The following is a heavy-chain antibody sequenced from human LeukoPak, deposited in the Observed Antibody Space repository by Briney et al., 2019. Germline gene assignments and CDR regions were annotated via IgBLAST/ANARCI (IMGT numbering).Heavy chain of an antibody. CDR2: IYYSGST. CDR1: GGSISSYY. D-gene: IGHD3-9*01. V-gene: IGHV4-39*01. Sequence: SETLSLTCTVSGGSISSYYWGWIRQPPGKGLEWIGSIYYSGSTYYNPSLKSRVTISVDTSKNQFSLKLSSVTAADTAVYYCARSDYDILTGSGYYFDYWGQGTLVTVSS. CDR3: ARSDYDILTGSGYYFDY. J-gene: IGHJ4*02.